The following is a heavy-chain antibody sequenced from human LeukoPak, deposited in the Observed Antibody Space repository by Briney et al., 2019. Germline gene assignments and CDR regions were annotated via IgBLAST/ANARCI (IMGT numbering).Heavy chain of an antibody. J-gene: IGHJ4*02. V-gene: IGHV3-53*01. CDR2: ISETGDVT. Sequence: GGSLRLSCAASGLTGSHNYVSWVRQAPGKGLEWVSVISETGDVTHYADSMKGRFTISRDNIKNTLNLQMNSLRAEDTAIYYCARDSSHYLGSSDYWGQGTLVTVSS. D-gene: IGHD6-6*01. CDR3: ARDSSHYLGSSDY. CDR1: GLTGSHNY.